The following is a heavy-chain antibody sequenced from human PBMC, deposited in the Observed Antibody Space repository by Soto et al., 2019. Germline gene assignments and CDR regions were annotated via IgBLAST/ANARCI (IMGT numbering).Heavy chain of an antibody. V-gene: IGHV3-11*01. CDR1: GFTFSDYY. J-gene: IGHJ4*02. Sequence: QVQLVESGGGLVKPGGSLRLSCAASGFTFSDYYMSWIRQAPGKGLEWVSYISSSGSTIYYAAAVKGRFTISLDNAKKSLDLPMNSLRAEDTAVYYCASYATAHCSGGSCYSYYFDYWGQGTLVTVSS. CDR3: ASYATAHCSGGSCYSYYFDY. D-gene: IGHD2-15*01. CDR2: ISSSGSTI.